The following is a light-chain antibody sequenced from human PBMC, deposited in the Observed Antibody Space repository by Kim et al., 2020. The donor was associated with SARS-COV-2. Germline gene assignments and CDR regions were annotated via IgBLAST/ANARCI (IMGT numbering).Light chain of an antibody. J-gene: IGLJ3*02. Sequence: QLVLTQSPSASASLGASVKLTCTLSSGQSRNANAWHQQQPERGPRYLMKLNSDGSHTKGDGIPDRFSGSSSGAERYLTISSLQSEDEADYYCQNWDTGIHVFGGGTQLTVL. CDR3: QNWDTGIHV. CDR1: SGQSRNA. V-gene: IGLV4-69*01. CDR2: LNSDGSH.